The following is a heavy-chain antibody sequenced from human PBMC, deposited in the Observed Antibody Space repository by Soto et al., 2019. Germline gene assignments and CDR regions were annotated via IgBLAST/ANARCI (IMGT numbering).Heavy chain of an antibody. D-gene: IGHD6-13*01. CDR1: GFSFSNARMG. CDR2: IFSNDEK. V-gene: IGHV2-26*01. CDR3: ARIVSSSWYNDCDY. Sequence: QVTLKEAGPVLVKPTETLTLTCTVSGFSFSNARMGVSWIRQPPGKALEWLAHIFSNDEKSYRTSLKSRLTISKDTCKSQVVLTMTNMDPVDTATYYCARIVSSSWYNDCDYWGQGTLVTVSS. J-gene: IGHJ4*02.